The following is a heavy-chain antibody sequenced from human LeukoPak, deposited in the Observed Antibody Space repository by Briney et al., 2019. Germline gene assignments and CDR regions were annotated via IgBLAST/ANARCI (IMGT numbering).Heavy chain of an antibody. CDR3: ARYYYDSSGAPSLDY. CDR1: GYTFTGYY. J-gene: IGHJ4*02. Sequence: ASVKVSCKASGYTFTGYYMHWVRQAPGQGLEWMGWINPNSGGTNYAQKFQGRVTMTRDTSISTAYMELSRLRSDDTAVYYCARYYYDSSGAPSLDYWGQGTLVTVSP. D-gene: IGHD3-22*01. V-gene: IGHV1-2*02. CDR2: INPNSGGT.